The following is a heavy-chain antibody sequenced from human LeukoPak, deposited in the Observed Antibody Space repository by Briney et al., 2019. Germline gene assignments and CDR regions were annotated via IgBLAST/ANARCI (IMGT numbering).Heavy chain of an antibody. J-gene: IGHJ4*02. CDR2: ISGSAVST. Sequence: PGGSLRLSCTASGFTFNNFAMSWVRQAPGKGLEWVSGISGSAVSTFYADSVKGRFTISRDNSKNTLYLQMNSLRAEDTAVYYCAKDMGYSSSWYDIDYWGQGTLVTVSS. V-gene: IGHV3-23*01. CDR3: AKDMGYSSSWYDIDY. D-gene: IGHD6-13*01. CDR1: GFTFNNFA.